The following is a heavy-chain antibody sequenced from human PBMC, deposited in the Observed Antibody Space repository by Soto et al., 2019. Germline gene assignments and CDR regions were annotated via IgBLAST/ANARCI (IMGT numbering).Heavy chain of an antibody. CDR2: IYYSGST. CDR1: GGSISSSSYY. V-gene: IGHV4-39*01. CDR3: ARHESNILTGWNWFDP. Sequence: PSETLSLTGTVSGGSISSSSYYWGWIRQPPGKGLEWIGSIYYSGSTYYNPSLKSRVTISVDTSKNQFSLKLSSVTAADTAVYYCARHESNILTGWNWFDPWGQGTLVTVSS. J-gene: IGHJ5*02. D-gene: IGHD3-9*01.